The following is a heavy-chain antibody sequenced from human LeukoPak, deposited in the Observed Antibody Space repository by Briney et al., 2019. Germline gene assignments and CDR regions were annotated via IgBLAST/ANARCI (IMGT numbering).Heavy chain of an antibody. D-gene: IGHD2-8*01. Sequence: SETLSLTCAVSGGSISSNSYYWGWIRQPPGKGLEWIGSIYYSGSTNYNPSLKSRVTISVDTSKNQFSLKLSSVTAADTAVYYCARKDIVLMVYPLGGFDYWGLGTLVTVSS. CDR1: GGSISSNSYY. CDR2: IYYSGST. V-gene: IGHV4-39*07. CDR3: ARKDIVLMVYPLGGFDY. J-gene: IGHJ4*02.